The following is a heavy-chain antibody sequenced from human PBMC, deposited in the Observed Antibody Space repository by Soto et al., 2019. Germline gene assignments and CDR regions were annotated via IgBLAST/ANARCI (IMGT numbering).Heavy chain of an antibody. CDR1: GFTFSSYS. CDR2: ISSSSRYI. V-gene: IGHV3-21*01. J-gene: IGHJ4*02. Sequence: EVQLVESGGGLVKPGGSLRLSCAASGFTFSSYSMNWVRQAPGKGLEWVSSISSSSRYIYYADSVKGRFTITKDNAKNSLYPQMNSLRAGDTAVYFRARVVDRAAAGGLDYWGQGTLVTVSS. CDR3: ARVVDRAAAGGLDY. D-gene: IGHD6-13*01.